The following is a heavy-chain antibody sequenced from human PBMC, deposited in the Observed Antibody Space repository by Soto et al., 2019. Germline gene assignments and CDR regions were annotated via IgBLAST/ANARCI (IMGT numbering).Heavy chain of an antibody. CDR3: ARDARDFDY. CDR1: GFVLRSYG. CDR2: IWYDPSNK. V-gene: IGHV3-33*01. J-gene: IGHJ4*02. Sequence: QVQLVESGGGVVQPGRSLTLSCAASGFVLRSYGMHWVRQAPGKGLEWVAVIWYDPSNKYYADSVKGRFTISRDNSKNTLYLQMNSLRAEDTAVYYCARDARDFDYWGRGTLVTVSS.